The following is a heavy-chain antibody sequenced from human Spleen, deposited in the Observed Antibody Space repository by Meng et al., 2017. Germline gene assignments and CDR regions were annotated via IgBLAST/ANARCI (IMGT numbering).Heavy chain of an antibody. Sequence: GGSLRLSCAASGFTFSSYEMNWVRQAPGKGLEWVSYISSSGSTIYYADSVKGRFTISRDNAKNSLYLQMNSLRAEDTAVYYCAKGVLLDYYYYGMDVWGQGTTVTVSS. CDR3: AKGVLLDYYYYGMDV. CDR1: GFTFSSYE. CDR2: ISSSGSTI. D-gene: IGHD2-8*01. J-gene: IGHJ6*02. V-gene: IGHV3-48*03.